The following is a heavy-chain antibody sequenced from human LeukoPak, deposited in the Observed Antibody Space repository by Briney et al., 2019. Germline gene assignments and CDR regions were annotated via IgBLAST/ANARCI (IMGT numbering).Heavy chain of an antibody. Sequence: PGGSLRLSCAASGFTFSSYAMHWVRQAPGKGLEWVAVISHDGSNKYYADSVEGRFTISRDNSKNTLYLQMNSLRAEDTAVYYCARPSTVVTPDDAFDIWGQGTMVTVSS. CDR2: ISHDGSNK. CDR1: GFTFSSYA. V-gene: IGHV3-30-3*01. J-gene: IGHJ3*02. CDR3: ARPSTVVTPDDAFDI. D-gene: IGHD4-23*01.